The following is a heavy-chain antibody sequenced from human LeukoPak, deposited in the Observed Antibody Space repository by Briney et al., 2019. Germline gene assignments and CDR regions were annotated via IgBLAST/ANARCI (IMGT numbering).Heavy chain of an antibody. D-gene: IGHD2-2*01. CDR2: ISSSGSTI. CDR1: GFTFSDYY. CDR3: ARVGGDCSSTSCYAFYGMDV. J-gene: IGHJ6*02. Sequence: GGSLRLSCAASGFTFSDYYMSWIRQAPGKGLEWVSRISSSGSTIYYADSVKGRFTISRDNSKNTLYLQMNSLRAEDTAVYYCARVGGDCSSTSCYAFYGMDVWGQGTTVTVSS. V-gene: IGHV3-11*04.